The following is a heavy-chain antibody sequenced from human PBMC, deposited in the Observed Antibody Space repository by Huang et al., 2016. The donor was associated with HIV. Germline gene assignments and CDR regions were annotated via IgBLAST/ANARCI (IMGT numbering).Heavy chain of an antibody. CDR1: GGSFSDYF. D-gene: IGHD3-10*01. CDR2: VNHGGSA. CDR3: ARPKMTATPSDSSWSYFDF. V-gene: IGHV4-34*01. J-gene: IGHJ4*02. Sequence: QVRLEQWGPNLLKPSDTLSLKCAVYGGSFSDYFWTWIRQSPVQGLEWLGEVNHGGSATHNPSLRSRVSMSVDSSKNQFYLNLTSVTAADTAVYFCARPKMTATPSDSSWSYFDFWGRGTPVTVSS.